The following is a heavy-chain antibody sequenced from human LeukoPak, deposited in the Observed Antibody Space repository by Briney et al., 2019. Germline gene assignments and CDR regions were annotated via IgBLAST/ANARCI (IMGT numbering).Heavy chain of an antibody. D-gene: IGHD6-13*01. CDR2: ISSSSSYI. V-gene: IGHV3-21*01. Sequence: GGSLRLSCAASGFTFSSYSMNWVRQAPGKGLEWVSSISSSSSYIYYADSVKGRFTISRDNAKNSLYLQMNSLRAEDTAVYYCARDEVHSSSWYILDYYYMDVWGKGTTVTVSS. CDR1: GFTFSSYS. CDR3: ARDEVHSSSWYILDYYYMDV. J-gene: IGHJ6*03.